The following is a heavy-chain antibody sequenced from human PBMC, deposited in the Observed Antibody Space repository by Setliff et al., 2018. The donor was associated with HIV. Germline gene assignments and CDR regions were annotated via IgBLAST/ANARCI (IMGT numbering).Heavy chain of an antibody. Sequence: SETLSLTCAVYGGSFSGYYWSWIRQPPGKGLEWIGGINHSGSTNYKPSLKSRVTISVDTSKNQFSLKLTSVTAADTAVYYCARTDVLLWFGELPLGAFDIWGQGTMVTVSS. CDR3: ARTDVLLWFGELPLGAFDI. D-gene: IGHD3-10*01. J-gene: IGHJ3*02. CDR1: GGSFSGYY. V-gene: IGHV4-34*01. CDR2: INHSGST.